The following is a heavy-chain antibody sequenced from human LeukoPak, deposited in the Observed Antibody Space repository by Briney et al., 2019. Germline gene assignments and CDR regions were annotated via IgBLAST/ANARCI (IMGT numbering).Heavy chain of an antibody. CDR3: ASVASGSYPYMDV. J-gene: IGHJ6*03. CDR1: GGSISSSYYY. D-gene: IGHD1-26*01. CDR2: IYYSGSA. V-gene: IGHV4-39*07. Sequence: SETLSLTCTVSGGSISSSYYYWGWIRQPPGKGLEWIGSIYYSGSAYYNPSLKSRVTLSVDTSKNQFSLKLSSVTAADTAVYYCASVASGSYPYMDVWGKGTTVTVSS.